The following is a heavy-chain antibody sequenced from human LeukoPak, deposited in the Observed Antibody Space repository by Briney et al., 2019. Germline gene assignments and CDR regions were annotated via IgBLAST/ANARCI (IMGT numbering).Heavy chain of an antibody. CDR2: INQVERT. V-gene: IGHV4-34*01. D-gene: IGHD2-15*01. Sequence: PSETLSLTCAVHGGSLTGYSWAWVRQPPGQGLEWIGEINQVERTIYSPSLESRVSISLEASKNQFFLQLTSVAAADAAMYYCARGRATPSRLFFDYYFMDVWGPGTPVTVSS. J-gene: IGHJ6*03. CDR3: ARGRATPSRLFFDYYFMDV. CDR1: GGSLTGYS.